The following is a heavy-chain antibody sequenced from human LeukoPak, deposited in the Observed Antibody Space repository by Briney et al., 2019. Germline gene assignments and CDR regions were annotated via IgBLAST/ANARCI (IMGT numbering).Heavy chain of an antibody. D-gene: IGHD3-9*01. Sequence: PSETLSLTCTVSGGSISNYYWTWIRQPPGKGLEWIGFISTSGSPNHNPSLKTRVTISIDTSKSQFSLKLSSVTAADTAVYYCARRSYHLLTGYYNGGKYHYYYMDVWGKGTTVTVSS. J-gene: IGHJ6*03. CDR3: ARRSYHLLTGYYNGGKYHYYYMDV. CDR1: GGSISNYY. CDR2: ISTSGSP. V-gene: IGHV4-4*09.